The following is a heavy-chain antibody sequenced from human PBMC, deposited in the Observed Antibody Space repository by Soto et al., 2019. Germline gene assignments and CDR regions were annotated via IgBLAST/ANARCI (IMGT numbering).Heavy chain of an antibody. CDR1: GGSISSGDYY. V-gene: IGHV4-30-4*01. J-gene: IGHJ4*02. D-gene: IGHD6-13*01. CDR3: ARRNSSPYFDY. CDR2: IYYSGST. Sequence: PSETLSLTCTVSGGSISSGDYYWSWIRQPPGKGLEWIGSIYYSGSTYYNPSLKSRVTISVDTSKNQFSLKLNSVTAADTAVYYCARRNSSPYFDYWGQGTLVTVS.